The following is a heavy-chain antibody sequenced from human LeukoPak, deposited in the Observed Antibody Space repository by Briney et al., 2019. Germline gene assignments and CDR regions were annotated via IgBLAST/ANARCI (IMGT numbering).Heavy chain of an antibody. D-gene: IGHD3-22*01. CDR3: ARGGGGYYYDSSRSYFDY. V-gene: IGHV4-59*01. J-gene: IGHJ4*02. CDR2: IYYSGST. Sequence: SETLSLTCTVSGGSISSYYWSWIRQPPENGLEWIGYIYYSGSTNYNPSLKSRVTISVDTSKNQFSLKLSSVTAADTAVYYCARGGGGYYYDSSRSYFDYWGQGTLVTVSS. CDR1: GGSISSYY.